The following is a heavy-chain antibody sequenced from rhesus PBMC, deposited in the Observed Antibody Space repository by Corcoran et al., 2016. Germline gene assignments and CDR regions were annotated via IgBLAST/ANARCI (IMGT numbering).Heavy chain of an antibody. V-gene: IGHV4-173*01. Sequence: LQLQQSGPGLGKPSETLSLICAVSGGTISSNSWTWIRQPPGKGREWSGRISGDDGTTDYTPSLRDRVTISIDTSKTEFSLKVDSVTAADTAVYYCVGLMVAGPVEYWGQGVLVTVSS. CDR3: VGLMVAGPVEY. CDR1: GGTISSNS. J-gene: IGHJ4*01. CDR2: ISGDDGTT. D-gene: IGHD6-37*01.